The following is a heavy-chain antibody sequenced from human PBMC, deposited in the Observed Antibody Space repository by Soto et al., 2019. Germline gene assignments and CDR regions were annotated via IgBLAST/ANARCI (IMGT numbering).Heavy chain of an antibody. CDR2: IRSKANSYAT. V-gene: IGHV3-73*01. J-gene: IGHJ4*02. D-gene: IGHD2-15*01. CDR3: TIPLPRGSYSGGSCPPAFGY. CDR1: GFTFSGSA. Sequence: GGSLRLSCAASGFTFSGSAMHWVRQASGKGLEWVGRIRSKANSYATAYAASVEGRFTISRDDSKNTAYLQMNSLKTEDTAVYYCTIPLPRGSYSGGSCPPAFGYWGQGTLVTVSS.